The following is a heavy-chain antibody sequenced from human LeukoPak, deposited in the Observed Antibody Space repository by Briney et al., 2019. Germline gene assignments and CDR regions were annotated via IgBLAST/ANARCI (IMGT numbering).Heavy chain of an antibody. CDR3: ARSQWVLDY. D-gene: IGHD2-8*01. Sequence: GGSLRLSCAASGFNFNTYWMTWVRQAPGKGLEWVANIREDGNEKYYVDSVKGRFTISRDSAKDLLYLQTNSLGVEDTAVYFCARSQWVLDYWGQGTRVTVSS. CDR1: GFNFNTYW. V-gene: IGHV3-7*01. CDR2: IREDGNEK. J-gene: IGHJ4*02.